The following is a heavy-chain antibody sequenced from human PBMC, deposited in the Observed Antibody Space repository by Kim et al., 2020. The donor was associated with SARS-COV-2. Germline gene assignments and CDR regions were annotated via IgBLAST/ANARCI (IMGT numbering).Heavy chain of an antibody. D-gene: IGHD4-17*01. CDR1: GFSFEDYG. CDR2: VWFDGNNK. V-gene: IGHV3-33*01. CDR3: ARGSSGNYPVTNFLES. J-gene: IGHJ4*02. Sequence: GGSLRLSCAASGFSFEDYGMHWVRQAPGKGLEWVAIVWFDGNNKFYADSVKGRFTISRDNSKTTLFLQMNTLRAEDTALYYCARGSSGNYPVTNFLESWGQGTLVILSS.